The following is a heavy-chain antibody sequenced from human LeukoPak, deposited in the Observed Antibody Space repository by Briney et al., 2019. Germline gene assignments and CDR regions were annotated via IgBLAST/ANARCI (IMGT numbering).Heavy chain of an antibody. J-gene: IGHJ4*02. Sequence: SETLSLTCAVYGGSFSGYYWSWIRQPPGKGLEWIGEINHSGSTNYNPSLKSRVTISVDTSKNQFSLKLSSVTAADTAVYYCARGLHYYDSSRYFDYWGQGTLVTVSS. V-gene: IGHV4-34*01. CDR1: GGSFSGYY. CDR2: INHSGST. D-gene: IGHD3-22*01. CDR3: ARGLHYYDSSRYFDY.